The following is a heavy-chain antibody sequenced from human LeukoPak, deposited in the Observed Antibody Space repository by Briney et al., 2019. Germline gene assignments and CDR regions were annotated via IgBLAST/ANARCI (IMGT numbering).Heavy chain of an antibody. CDR2: INHSGST. D-gene: IGHD2-15*01. Sequence: SETLSLTCAVYGGSFSGYYWSWIRQPPGKGLEWIGEINHSGSTNYNPSLKSRVTISVDSSKDQFSLKLSSVTAADTAVYYCARGYCSGGSCYEFDYWGQGTLVTVSS. CDR1: GGSFSGYY. V-gene: IGHV4-34*01. J-gene: IGHJ4*02. CDR3: ARGYCSGGSCYEFDY.